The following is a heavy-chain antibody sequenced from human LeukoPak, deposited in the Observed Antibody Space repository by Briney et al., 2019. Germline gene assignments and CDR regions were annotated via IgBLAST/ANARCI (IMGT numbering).Heavy chain of an antibody. CDR1: GFTFSSYP. CDR2: ISGSGGST. CDR3: AKTPTVGATIDY. J-gene: IGHJ4*02. D-gene: IGHD1-26*01. Sequence: GGSLRLSCAASGFTFSSYPMSGAPHAPGRGLEWVSAISGSGGSTYYAASVKGPFTISRDNSKNTLYLQMNSLRAEDTAVYYCAKTPTVGATIDYWGQGTLVTVSS. V-gene: IGHV3-23*01.